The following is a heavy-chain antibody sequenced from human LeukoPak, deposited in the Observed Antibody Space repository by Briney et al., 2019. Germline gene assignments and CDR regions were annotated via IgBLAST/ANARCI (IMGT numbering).Heavy chain of an antibody. CDR1: GXAFSRSW. V-gene: IGHV3-7*01. D-gene: IGHD1-26*01. Sequence: GGSLSLSCGXAGXAFSRSWRSWIRQAPGKGLEVVANIKEDGGRENFASSVKGRFTISRDNAKDSLYLQMNNLRVEDTAVYYCARDGGYSAFDYWGQGALVTVSS. J-gene: IGHJ4*02. CDR3: ARDGGYSAFDY. CDR2: IKEDGGRE.